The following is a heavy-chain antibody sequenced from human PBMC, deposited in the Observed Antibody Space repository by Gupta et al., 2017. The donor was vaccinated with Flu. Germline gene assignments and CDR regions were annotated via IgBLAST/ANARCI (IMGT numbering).Heavy chain of an antibody. CDR2: ITPVFRTT. Sequence: QVQLVQSGAEVKKPGSSVKVSCKASGGTFSFYAITWVRQAPGQGLEWMGGITPVFRTTNYAQKFPGRVTITADESTSTASMELSSLRSEDTAVYYCASDTTYPFHDAFDSWGQGTMVTVSS. V-gene: IGHV1-69*01. D-gene: IGHD1-14*01. J-gene: IGHJ3*02. CDR1: GGTFSFYA. CDR3: ASDTTYPFHDAFDS.